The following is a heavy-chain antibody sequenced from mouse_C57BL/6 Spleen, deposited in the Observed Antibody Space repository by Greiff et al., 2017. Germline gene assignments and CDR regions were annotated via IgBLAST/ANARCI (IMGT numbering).Heavy chain of an antibody. D-gene: IGHD2-1*01. Sequence: QVQLQQPGAELVKPGASVKMSCKASGYTFTSYWITWVKQRPGQGLEWIGDIYPGSGSTNYNEKFKSKATLTVDTSSSTAYMPLSSLTSEDSAVYYCARKGVYGNYFYYAMDYWGQGTSVTVSS. V-gene: IGHV1-55*01. CDR3: ARKGVYGNYFYYAMDY. J-gene: IGHJ4*01. CDR2: IYPGSGST. CDR1: GYTFTSYW.